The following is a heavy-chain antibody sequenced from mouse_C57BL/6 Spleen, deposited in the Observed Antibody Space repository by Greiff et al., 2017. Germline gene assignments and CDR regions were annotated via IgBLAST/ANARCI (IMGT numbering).Heavy chain of an antibody. CDR2: IHPSDSDT. V-gene: IGHV1-74*01. Sequence: QVQLQQPGPELVKPGASVKVSCKASGYTFTSSWMHWVKQRPGQGLEWIGRIHPSDSDTNYNQKFKGKATLTADKSSNTAYMQLSSLTSEDSAVYCCAIATTVVPFAYWGQGTLVTVSA. D-gene: IGHD1-1*01. J-gene: IGHJ3*01. CDR1: GYTFTSSW. CDR3: AIATTVVPFAY.